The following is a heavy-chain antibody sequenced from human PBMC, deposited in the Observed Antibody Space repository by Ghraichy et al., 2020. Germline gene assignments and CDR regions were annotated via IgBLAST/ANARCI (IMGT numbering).Heavy chain of an antibody. CDR3: ARGHSSPGEDALDI. J-gene: IGHJ3*02. V-gene: IGHV3-74*01. CDR1: GITFSSHW. D-gene: IGHD6-13*01. Sequence: GGSLRLSCAASGITFSSHWMHWVRQAPGQGLVWVSRINAVATRTNYADSVNGRFTISRDNAKNTLYLQMSSLRAEDTALYYCARGHSSPGEDALDIWGQGKMVTVSS. CDR2: INAVATRT.